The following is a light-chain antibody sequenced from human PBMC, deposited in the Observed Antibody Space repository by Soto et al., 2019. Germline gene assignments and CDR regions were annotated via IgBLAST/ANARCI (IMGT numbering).Light chain of an antibody. CDR3: QQRSKWPPLT. CDR1: QIVSSY. J-gene: IGKJ4*02. V-gene: IGKV3-11*01. Sequence: EIVLTQSPATLSLSPGERATLSCRASQIVSSYLAWYQQKPGQAPRLLIYDASNRATGIPARFSGSGSGTDFTLTISSLEPEDFAVYYCQQRSKWPPLTFGGGTKVEV. CDR2: DAS.